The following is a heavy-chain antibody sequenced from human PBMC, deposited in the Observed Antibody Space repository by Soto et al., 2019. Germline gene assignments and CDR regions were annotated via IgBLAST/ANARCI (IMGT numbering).Heavy chain of an antibody. CDR2: ITGTGGNT. V-gene: IGHV3-23*01. J-gene: IGHJ6*02. CDR3: ARIRGYWYGLDV. CDR1: GFPLSTYG. Sequence: GGSLRLSCAASGFPLSTYGMTWVRQAPGKGLEWVSAITGTGGNTYYVDSVKGRFTSSRDNSKNMFYLQVNSLRVEDTAVYYCARIRGYWYGLDVWGQGTTVTVSS.